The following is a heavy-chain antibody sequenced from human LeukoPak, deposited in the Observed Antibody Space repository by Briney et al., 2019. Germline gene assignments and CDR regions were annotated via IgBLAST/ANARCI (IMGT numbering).Heavy chain of an antibody. Sequence: GGSLRLSCAAAGFTFSKYAMHWVRQAPGKGLEWAAVLAHDGSNPYYADSVKGRFTISRDNSKNTLYLQMNSLRAEDTAVYYCAKHRSGLDLDYWGQGTLVTVSS. D-gene: IGHD3/OR15-3a*01. V-gene: IGHV3-30-3*02. CDR2: LAHDGSNP. J-gene: IGHJ4*02. CDR3: AKHRSGLDLDY. CDR1: GFTFSKYA.